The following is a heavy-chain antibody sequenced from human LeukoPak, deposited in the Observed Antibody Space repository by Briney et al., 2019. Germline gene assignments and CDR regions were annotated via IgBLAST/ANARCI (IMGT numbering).Heavy chain of an antibody. D-gene: IGHD6-13*01. J-gene: IGHJ5*02. Sequence: GASVKVSCKASGYTFTSYYMHWVRQAPGQGLEWMGIINPSGGSTSYAQKFQGRVTMTRDTSISTAYMELSRLRSDDTAVYYCASSSSWYSGWFDPWGQGTLVTVSS. CDR2: INPSGGST. CDR3: ASSSSWYSGWFDP. V-gene: IGHV1-46*01. CDR1: GYTFTSYY.